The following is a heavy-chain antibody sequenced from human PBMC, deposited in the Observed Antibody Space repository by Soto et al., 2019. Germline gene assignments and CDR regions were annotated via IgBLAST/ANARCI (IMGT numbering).Heavy chain of an antibody. CDR2: IGDSGAST. V-gene: IGHV3-23*01. CDR1: GFSFSSFA. D-gene: IGHD1-26*01. Sequence: EVLLLESGGGLVQPGGSLRLSCEASGFSFSSFAMNWVRQAPGKGLEWVSAIGDSGASTYYAASVKGRFTISRDNSRNTLYLQLNSLRPEGTAVYYCAKGVELDVWGNGTTVTVSS. CDR3: AKGVELDV. J-gene: IGHJ6*03.